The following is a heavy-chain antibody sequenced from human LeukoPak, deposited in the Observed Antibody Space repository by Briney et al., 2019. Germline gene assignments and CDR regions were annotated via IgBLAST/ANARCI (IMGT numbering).Heavy chain of an antibody. Sequence: PGGSLILSCAASGFTVSSNYMSWVRQAPGKGLEWVSVIYSGGSTYYADSVKGRFTISRDNSKNTLYLQMNSLRAEDTAVYYCARDGEHCIGGSCWHNWFDPWGQGTLVTVSS. CDR2: IYSGGST. CDR3: ARDGEHCIGGSCWHNWFDP. D-gene: IGHD2-15*01. CDR1: GFTVSSNY. J-gene: IGHJ5*02. V-gene: IGHV3-53*01.